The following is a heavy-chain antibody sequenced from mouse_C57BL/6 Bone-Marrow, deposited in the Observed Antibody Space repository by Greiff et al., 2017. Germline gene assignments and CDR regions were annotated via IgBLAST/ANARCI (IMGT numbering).Heavy chain of an antibody. Sequence: EVKVVESGGGLVQPGGSLKLSCAASGFTFSDYYMYWVRQTPEKRLEWVAYISNGGGSTYYPDTVKGRFTISRDNAKNTLYLQMSRLKSEDTAMYYCARQRWDGTGFAYWGQGTLVTVSA. CDR2: ISNGGGST. J-gene: IGHJ3*01. CDR3: ARQRWDGTGFAY. D-gene: IGHD2-1*01. CDR1: GFTFSDYY. V-gene: IGHV5-12*01.